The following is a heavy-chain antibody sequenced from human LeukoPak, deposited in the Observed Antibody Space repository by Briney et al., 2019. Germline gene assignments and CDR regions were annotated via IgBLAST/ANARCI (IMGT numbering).Heavy chain of an antibody. J-gene: IGHJ3*02. V-gene: IGHV3-7*02. CDR3: AKAFREYGSSTYSSFDI. CDR1: GFTFNSYW. CDR2: IKQDGSEK. D-gene: IGHD6-13*01. Sequence: PGGSLRLSCAASGFTFNSYWMTWVRQAPGKGLEWVASIKQDGSEKYCVDSVKGRFTISRDNAKSSLYLQMNSLRAEDTALYYCAKAFREYGSSTYSSFDIWGQGTMVTVSS.